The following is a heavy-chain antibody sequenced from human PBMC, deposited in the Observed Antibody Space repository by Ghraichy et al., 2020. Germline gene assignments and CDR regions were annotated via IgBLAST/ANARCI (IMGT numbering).Heavy chain of an antibody. CDR1: GGSISSYY. Sequence: SQTLSLTCTVSGGSISSYYWSWIRQPPGKGLEWIGYIYYSGSTNYNPSLKSRVTISVDTSKNQFSLKLSSVTAADTAVYYCAREADYYYYGMDVWGQGTTVTVSS. CDR3: AREADYYYYGMDV. CDR2: IYYSGST. V-gene: IGHV4-59*01. J-gene: IGHJ6*02. D-gene: IGHD6-19*01.